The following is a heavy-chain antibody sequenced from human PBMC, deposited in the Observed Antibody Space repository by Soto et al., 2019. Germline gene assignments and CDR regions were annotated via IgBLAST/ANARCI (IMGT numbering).Heavy chain of an antibody. Sequence: GASVKVSCKASGYTFTSYDINWVRQATGQGLEWMGWMNPNSGNTGYAQKFQGRVTMTRNTSISTAYMELSSLRSEDTAVYCCARAGRVFGVVSIDYWGQGTLVTVSS. CDR1: GYTFTSYD. CDR3: ARAGRVFGVVSIDY. D-gene: IGHD3-3*01. V-gene: IGHV1-8*01. CDR2: MNPNSGNT. J-gene: IGHJ4*02.